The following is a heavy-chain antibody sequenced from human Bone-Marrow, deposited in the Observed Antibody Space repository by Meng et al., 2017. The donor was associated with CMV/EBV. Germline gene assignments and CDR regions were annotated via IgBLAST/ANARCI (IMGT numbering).Heavy chain of an antibody. V-gene: IGHV6-1*01. CDR1: GDSVSSNSAA. J-gene: IGHJ6*02. Sequence: SCAISGDSVSSNSAAWNWIRQSPSRGLEWLGRTYYRSKWYNDYAVSVKSRITINPDTSKNQFSLQLNTVTHEGTAVYYCAGGISGRSYGMDVWGQGTTVTVSS. CDR3: AGGISGRSYGMDV. D-gene: IGHD1-26*01. CDR2: TYYRSKWYN.